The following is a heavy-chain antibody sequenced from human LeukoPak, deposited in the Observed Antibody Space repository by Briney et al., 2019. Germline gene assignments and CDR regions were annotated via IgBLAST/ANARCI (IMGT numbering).Heavy chain of an antibody. CDR2: ISGSGGST. CDR3: AKDMAPHGYFGFDY. V-gene: IGHV3-23*01. Sequence: HPGGSLRLSCAASGLTFSNYAMSWVRQAPGKGLEWVSGISGSGGSTYYADSVKGRFTISRDNSKNTLYLQINSLRAEDTALYYCAKDMAPHGYFGFDYWGQGTLVTVSS. CDR1: GLTFSNYA. D-gene: IGHD6-25*01. J-gene: IGHJ4*02.